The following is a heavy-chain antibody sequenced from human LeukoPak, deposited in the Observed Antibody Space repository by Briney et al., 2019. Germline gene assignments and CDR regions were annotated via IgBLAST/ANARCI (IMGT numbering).Heavy chain of an antibody. Sequence: SETLSLTCTVSGGSISSGSYYWSWIRQPAGKGLEWIGRIYTSGSTNYNPSLKSRVTISVDTSKNQFSLKLSSVTAADTAVYYCARQGYDILTGYYPHSYFDYWGQGTLVTVSS. CDR1: GGSISSGSYY. D-gene: IGHD3-9*01. CDR3: ARQGYDILTGYYPHSYFDY. V-gene: IGHV4-61*02. J-gene: IGHJ4*02. CDR2: IYTSGST.